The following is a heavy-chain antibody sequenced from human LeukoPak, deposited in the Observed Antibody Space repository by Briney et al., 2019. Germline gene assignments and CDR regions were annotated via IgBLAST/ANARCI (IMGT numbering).Heavy chain of an antibody. Sequence: GGSLRLSCAASGFTFSSYEMNWVRQAPGKGLEWVSYISSSGSTIYYADSVKGRFTISRDNSKNSLYLQMNSLRAEDTAVYYCARSPYTAMGDYWGQGTLVTVSS. J-gene: IGHJ4*02. CDR3: ARSPYTAMGDY. CDR2: ISSSGSTI. CDR1: GFTFSSYE. V-gene: IGHV3-48*03. D-gene: IGHD5-18*01.